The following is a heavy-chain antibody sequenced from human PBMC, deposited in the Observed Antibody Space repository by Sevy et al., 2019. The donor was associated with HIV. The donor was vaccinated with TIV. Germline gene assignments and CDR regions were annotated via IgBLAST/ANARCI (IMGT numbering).Heavy chain of an antibody. J-gene: IGHJ6*03. CDR1: GGSISSGSYY. CDR2: IYTSGST. D-gene: IGHD6-13*01. V-gene: IGHV4-61*02. CDR3: AVTTGHSSPQYYYYYMDV. Sequence: SETLSLTCTVSGGSISSGSYYWSWIRQPAGKGLEWIGRIYTSGSTNYNPSLKSRVTISVDTSKNQFSLKLSSVTAADTAVYYCAVTTGHSSPQYYYYYMDVWGKGTTVTVSS.